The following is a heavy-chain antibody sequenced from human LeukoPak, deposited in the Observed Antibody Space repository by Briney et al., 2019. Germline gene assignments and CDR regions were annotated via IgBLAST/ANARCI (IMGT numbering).Heavy chain of an antibody. V-gene: IGHV4-39*07. J-gene: IGHJ6*03. CDR3: ARDWFPYYDSSGYHGPGYYYYYMDV. D-gene: IGHD3-22*01. CDR2: IYYSGRT. Sequence: PSETLSLTCTVSGGSISSTRYYWGWIRQPPGKGLEWIGSIYYSGRTYYSPSLKSRVTISVDTSKNQFSLKLSSVTAADTAVYYCARDWFPYYDSSGYHGPGYYYYYMDVWGKGTTVTVSS. CDR1: GGSISSTRYY.